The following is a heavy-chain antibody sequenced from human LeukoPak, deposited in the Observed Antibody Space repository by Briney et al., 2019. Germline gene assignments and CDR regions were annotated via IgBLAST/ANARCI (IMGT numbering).Heavy chain of an antibody. D-gene: IGHD3-22*01. CDR2: IWYDGSNK. V-gene: IGHV3-33*01. CDR1: GFTFSSYG. CDR3: ARGDYYDSSGYYFPDAFDI. Sequence: GRSLRLSCAASGFTFSSYGMHWVRQAPGKGLEWVAVIWYDGSNKYYVDSVQGRFTISRDNSKNTLYLQMSSLRAEDTAVYYRARGDYYDSSGYYFPDAFDIRGQGTMVTVSS. J-gene: IGHJ3*02.